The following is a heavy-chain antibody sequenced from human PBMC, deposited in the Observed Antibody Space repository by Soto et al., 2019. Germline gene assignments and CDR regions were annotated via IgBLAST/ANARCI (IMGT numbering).Heavy chain of an antibody. Sequence: PSETLSLTCAVSGGSISSGGYSWSWIRQPPGKGLEWIGCIYYSGSTYYNPSLKSRVTISVDTSKNQFSLKLSSVTAADTAVYYCAGLFPDYGDYVWYYYYGMDVWGQGTTVTVSS. CDR3: AGLFPDYGDYVWYYYYGMDV. CDR1: GGSISSGGYS. D-gene: IGHD4-17*01. CDR2: IYYSGST. V-gene: IGHV4-30-2*03. J-gene: IGHJ6*02.